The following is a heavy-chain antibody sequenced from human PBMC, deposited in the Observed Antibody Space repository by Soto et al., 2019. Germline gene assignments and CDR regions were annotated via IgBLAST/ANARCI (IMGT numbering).Heavy chain of an antibody. CDR1: GGSVNSGGYS. V-gene: IGHV4-30-2*01. CDR3: ARGVRA. Sequence: QVQLQESGSRLVRPSQTLSLTCSVSGGSVNSGGYSWSWIRQPPGKGLEWIGFISPSGSPAYSPSLKSRVTIPVHRSNNQTTQELFSVTAANTAVYYCARGVRAWGPGTPVTVSA. D-gene: IGHD3-10*02. J-gene: IGHJ5*02. CDR2: ISPSGSP.